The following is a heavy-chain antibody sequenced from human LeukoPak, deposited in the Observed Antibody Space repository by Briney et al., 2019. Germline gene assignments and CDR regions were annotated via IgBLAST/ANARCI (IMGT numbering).Heavy chain of an antibody. J-gene: IGHJ4*02. CDR3: ARELLGAPTPGAY. CDR1: TLPDNSGNW. CDR2: VHKTGKT. Sequence: SDTLSLPCGLSTLPDNSGNWLGWVRHPPGNGLEWIGEVHKTGKTNYNPSLKTRVTISIDASKKQLSLELTSVAAADAAVYYCARELLGAPTPGAYWGQGTRVTVSS. V-gene: IGHV4-4*02. D-gene: IGHD7-27*01.